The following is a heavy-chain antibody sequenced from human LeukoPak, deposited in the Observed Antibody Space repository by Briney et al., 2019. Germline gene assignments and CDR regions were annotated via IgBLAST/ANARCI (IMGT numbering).Heavy chain of an antibody. CDR3: AKDLGWELPAEAY. Sequence: GGSLRLSCVASGFTFEKYVMNWVRQAPGKGLEWLATIYGSGVSISYAGSVKGRFTISRENSNNTLYLQMNSLRAEDTAMYFCAKDLGWELPAEAYWGQGILVTVSS. J-gene: IGHJ4*02. D-gene: IGHD1-26*01. V-gene: IGHV3-23*01. CDR1: GFTFEKYV. CDR2: IYGSGVSI.